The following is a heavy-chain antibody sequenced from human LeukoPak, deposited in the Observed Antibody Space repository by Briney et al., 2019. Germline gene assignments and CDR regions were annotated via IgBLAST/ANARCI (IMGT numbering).Heavy chain of an antibody. CDR2: IVGGSSTT. J-gene: IGHJ4*02. D-gene: IGHD4-17*01. CDR1: GFAFSDAW. CDR3: ARETVY. V-gene: IGHV3-48*02. Sequence: PGGSLRLSCATSGFAFSDAWMSWVRQAPGKGLEWVSYIVGGSSTTYYADSVKGRFTISRDNAKNSLYLQMNSLRDEDTAVYYCARETVYWGQGTLVTVSS.